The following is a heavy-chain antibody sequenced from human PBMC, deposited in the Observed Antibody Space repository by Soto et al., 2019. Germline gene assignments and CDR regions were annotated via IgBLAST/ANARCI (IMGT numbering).Heavy chain of an antibody. CDR2: IYTGGSA. V-gene: IGHV3-66*01. CDR1: GFTVGSNY. Sequence: EVPLLESGGGLVQPGGSLRLSCAASGFTVGSNYMSWVRQAPGKGLEWVSVIYTGGSAYYADSGKDRFTISRDNSKNTLYLQMNSLRAEDTAVYYCARWYNWNYGGMDVWGQGTTVTVSS. J-gene: IGHJ6*02. D-gene: IGHD1-20*01. CDR3: ARWYNWNYGGMDV.